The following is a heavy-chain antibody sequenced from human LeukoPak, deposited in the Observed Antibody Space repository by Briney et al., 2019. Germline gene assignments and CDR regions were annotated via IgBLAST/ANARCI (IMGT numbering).Heavy chain of an antibody. J-gene: IGHJ5*02. CDR1: GFTFSHYA. CDR3: ARGRMSGYYPNWFDP. Sequence: PGGSLRLSCAASGFTFSHYAMHWVRQAPGKGLEWVSYISSSGSTIYYADSVKGRFTISRDNAKNSLYLQMNSLRAEDTAVYYCARGRMSGYYPNWFDPWGQGTLVTVSS. V-gene: IGHV3-48*03. D-gene: IGHD3-22*01. CDR2: ISSSGSTI.